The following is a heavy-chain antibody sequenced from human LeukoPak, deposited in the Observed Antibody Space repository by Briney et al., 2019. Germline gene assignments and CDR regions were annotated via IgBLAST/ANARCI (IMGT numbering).Heavy chain of an antibody. V-gene: IGHV3-21*01. CDR2: ISSSSSYI. Sequence: KPGGSLRLSCAASGFTFSSYSMNWVRQAPGKGLEWVSSISSSSSYIYYADSVKGRFTISRDNAKNSLYLQVNSPRAEDTAVYYCARVLAGYYDSSGYSGNDAFDIWGQGTMVTVSS. J-gene: IGHJ3*02. CDR1: GFTFSSYS. CDR3: ARVLAGYYDSSGYSGNDAFDI. D-gene: IGHD3-22*01.